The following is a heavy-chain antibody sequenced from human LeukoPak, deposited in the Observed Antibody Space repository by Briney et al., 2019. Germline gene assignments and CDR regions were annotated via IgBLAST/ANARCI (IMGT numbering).Heavy chain of an antibody. D-gene: IGHD3-9*01. CDR3: ARDQRGVEYYDILTGYYKY. CDR1: GFTFSSYA. V-gene: IGHV3-30*04. Sequence: GWSLRLSCAASGFTFSSYAMHWVRPAPGKGLEWVAVISYDGSNKYYADSVKGRFTISRDNSKNTLYLQMNSLRAEDTAVYYCARDQRGVEYYDILTGYYKYWGQGTLVTVPS. J-gene: IGHJ4*02. CDR2: ISYDGSNK.